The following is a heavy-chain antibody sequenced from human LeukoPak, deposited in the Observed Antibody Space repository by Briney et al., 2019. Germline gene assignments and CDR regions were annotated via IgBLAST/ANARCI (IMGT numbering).Heavy chain of an antibody. CDR1: GASVNNYF. J-gene: IGHJ6*03. V-gene: IGHV4-59*02. CDR2: IDNRGAT. Sequence: SETLSLTCSVSGASVNNYFWTWVRQPPGKGLAWIGLIDNRGATYYNPSLTSRVSISVDASKNGFSLNLRSVAPADTAVYYCARGDESTGHHLTYSYYMDVWGKGITVTVS. CDR3: ARGDESTGHHLTYSYYMDV. D-gene: IGHD2-8*02.